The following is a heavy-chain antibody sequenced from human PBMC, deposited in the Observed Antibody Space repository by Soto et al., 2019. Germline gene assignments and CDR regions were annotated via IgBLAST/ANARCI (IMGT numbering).Heavy chain of an antibody. CDR2: INHSGST. V-gene: IGHV4-34*01. J-gene: IGHJ6*03. D-gene: IGHD4-4*01. CDR1: GGSFSGYY. Sequence: QVQLQQWGAGLLKPSETLSLTCAVYGGSFSGYYWSWIRQPPGKGLEWIGEINHSGSTNYNPSLKSRVTISVDTSKNQFSLKLSSVTAADTAVYYCARGIYLGFDDYSNYSPNYYYYMDVWGKGTTVTVSS. CDR3: ARGIYLGFDDYSNYSPNYYYYMDV.